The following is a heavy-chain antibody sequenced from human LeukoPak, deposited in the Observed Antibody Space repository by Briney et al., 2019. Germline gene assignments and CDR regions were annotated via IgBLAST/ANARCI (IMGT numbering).Heavy chain of an antibody. D-gene: IGHD3-16*02. CDR3: ARDRGDYVWGSYRARNWFDP. CDR1: GYTFTSYY. J-gene: IGHJ5*02. V-gene: IGHV1-2*02. CDR2: INPNSGGT. Sequence: ASVKVSCKASGYTFTSYYMHWVRQAPGQGLEWMGWINPNSGGTNYARKFQGRVTMTRDTSISTAYMELSRLRSDDTAVYYCARDRGDYVWGSYRARNWFDPWGQGTLVTVSS.